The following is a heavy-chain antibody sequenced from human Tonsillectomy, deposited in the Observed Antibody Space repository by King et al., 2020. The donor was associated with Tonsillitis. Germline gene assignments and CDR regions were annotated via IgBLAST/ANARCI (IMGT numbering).Heavy chain of an antibody. CDR3: ARKGLYSYDAFDI. J-gene: IGHJ3*02. Sequence: QLQESGPGLVKPSETLSLTCTVSGGSISSYYWSWIRQPPGKGLEWIGYIYYSGSTNYNPSLKSRVTISVDTSKNQFSLKLSSVTAADTAVYYCARKGLYSYDAFDIWGQGTMVTVSS. D-gene: IGHD5-18*01. CDR2: IYYSGST. V-gene: IGHV4-59*01. CDR1: GGSISSYY.